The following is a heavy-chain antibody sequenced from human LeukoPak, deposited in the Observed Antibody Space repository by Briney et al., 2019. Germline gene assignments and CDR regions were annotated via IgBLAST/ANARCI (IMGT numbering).Heavy chain of an antibody. V-gene: IGHV4-30-2*01. Sequence: PSETLSLTCAVSGGSISSGGYPWSWIRQPPGKGLEWIGYIYHSGSTYYNPSLKSRVTISVDRSKNQFSLKLSSVTAADTAVYYCAREGECSGGSCYFFDYWGQGTLVTVSS. D-gene: IGHD2-15*01. CDR1: GGSISSGGYP. CDR3: AREGECSGGSCYFFDY. J-gene: IGHJ4*02. CDR2: IYHSGST.